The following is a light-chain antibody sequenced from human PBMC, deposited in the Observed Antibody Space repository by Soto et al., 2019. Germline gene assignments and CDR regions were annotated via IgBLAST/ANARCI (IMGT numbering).Light chain of an antibody. CDR3: QQYFSTPRT. Sequence: DIVMTQSPDSLAVSLGERATINCKSSQSILYSSNNENYLAWYQQKSGQPPKLLIYWASTRESGVPDRFSGSGSGTDFTLTISSLQAEDVAFYYCQQYFSTPRTFGQGTKVEIK. CDR1: QSILYSSNNENY. V-gene: IGKV4-1*01. J-gene: IGKJ1*01. CDR2: WAS.